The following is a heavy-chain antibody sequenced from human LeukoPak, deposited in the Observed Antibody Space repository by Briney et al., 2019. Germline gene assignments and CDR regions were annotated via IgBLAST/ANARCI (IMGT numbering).Heavy chain of an antibody. D-gene: IGHD3-16*01. CDR2: IYYSGST. CDR3: ARETSQKGAHYMDV. V-gene: IGHV4-59*01. CDR1: GGSISSYY. Sequence: SETLSRTCTVSGGSISSYYWSWIRQPPGKGLEYIGNIYYSGSTNYNPSLKSRLTISVDTSKNQFSLKLSSVTAADTAVYYCARETSQKGAHYMDVWGKGTTVTISS. J-gene: IGHJ6*03.